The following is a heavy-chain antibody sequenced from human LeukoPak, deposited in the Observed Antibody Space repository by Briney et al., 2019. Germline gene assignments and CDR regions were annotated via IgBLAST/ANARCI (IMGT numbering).Heavy chain of an antibody. V-gene: IGHV1-2*02. CDR2: INPNSGGT. CDR1: GYTFTGYY. Sequence: ASVKVSCKASGYTFTGYYMHWVRQAPGQGLEWMGWINPNSGGTNYAQKFQGRVTMTRDTSISTAYMELSSLRSEDTAVYYCARDHYYGSGTLYGMDVWGKGTTVTVSS. D-gene: IGHD3-10*01. CDR3: ARDHYYGSGTLYGMDV. J-gene: IGHJ6*04.